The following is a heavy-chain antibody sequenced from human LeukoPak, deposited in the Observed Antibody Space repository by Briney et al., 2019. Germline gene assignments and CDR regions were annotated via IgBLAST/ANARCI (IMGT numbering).Heavy chain of an antibody. CDR2: ISSSSSTI. J-gene: IGHJ3*02. Sequence: GGSLRLSCAASGFTFSSYSMNWVRQAPGKGLEWVSYISSSSSTIYYADSVKGRLTISRDNAKNSLYLQMNSLRDEDTAVYYCARAAYSSGWYFGIWGQGTMVTVSS. D-gene: IGHD6-19*01. V-gene: IGHV3-48*02. CDR1: GFTFSSYS. CDR3: ARAAYSSGWYFGI.